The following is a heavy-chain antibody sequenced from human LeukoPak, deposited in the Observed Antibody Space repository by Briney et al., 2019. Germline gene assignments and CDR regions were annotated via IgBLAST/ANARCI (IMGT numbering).Heavy chain of an antibody. CDR1: GFTFSSYS. V-gene: IGHV3-21*01. CDR3: ARISVAYCGGDCYSGFDP. Sequence: GGSLRLSCAASGFTFSSYSMNWDRQAPGKGLEWVSSISSSSSYIYYADPVKGRFTISRDNAKNSLYLQMNSLRAEDTAVYYCARISVAYCGGDCYSGFDPWGQGTLVTVSS. J-gene: IGHJ5*02. D-gene: IGHD2-21*02. CDR2: ISSSSSYI.